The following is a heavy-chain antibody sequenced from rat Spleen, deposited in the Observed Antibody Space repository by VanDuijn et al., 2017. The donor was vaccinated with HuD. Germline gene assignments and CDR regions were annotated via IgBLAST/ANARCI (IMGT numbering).Heavy chain of an antibody. CDR1: GFTFSDYG. J-gene: IGHJ2*01. Sequence: EVQLVESGGGLVQPGRSLKLSCAASGFTFSDYGMPRVSQAPTKGLEWVATISYDGSNTYYRDSVKGRVTISRDNAKSTLYLPMDSLRSEDTATYYCARRELGAGFDNGGQGVMVTVSS. CDR2: ISYDGSNT. V-gene: IGHV5-29*01. CDR3: ARRELGAGFDN. D-gene: IGHD5-1*01.